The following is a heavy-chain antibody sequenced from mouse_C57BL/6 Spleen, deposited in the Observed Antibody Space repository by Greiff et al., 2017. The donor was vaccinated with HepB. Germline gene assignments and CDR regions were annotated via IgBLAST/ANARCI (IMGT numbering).Heavy chain of an antibody. CDR1: GYTFTSYW. J-gene: IGHJ2*01. V-gene: IGHV1-59*01. CDR3: ARSSSYYSNSVYFDY. D-gene: IGHD2-5*01. CDR2: IDPSDSYT. Sequence: QVHVKQPGAELVRPGTSVKLSCKASGYTFTSYWMHWVKQRPGQGLEWIGVIDPSDSYTNYNQKFKGKATLTVDTSSSTAYMQLSSLTSEDSAVYYCARSSSYYSNSVYFDYWGQGTTLTVSS.